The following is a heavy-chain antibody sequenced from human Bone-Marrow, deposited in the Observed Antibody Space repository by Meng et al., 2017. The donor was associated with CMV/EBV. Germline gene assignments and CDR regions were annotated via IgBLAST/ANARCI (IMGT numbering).Heavy chain of an antibody. J-gene: IGHJ5*02. Sequence: FSSYAMSWVRQAPGKGLEWVSAISGSGGSTYYADSVKGRFTISRDNSKNTLYLQMNSLRAEDTAVYYCAKAATVTTLYPPAGNWFDPWGQGTLVTVSS. V-gene: IGHV3-23*01. CDR3: AKAATVTTLYPPAGNWFDP. CDR2: ISGSGGST. CDR1: FSSYA. D-gene: IGHD4-17*01.